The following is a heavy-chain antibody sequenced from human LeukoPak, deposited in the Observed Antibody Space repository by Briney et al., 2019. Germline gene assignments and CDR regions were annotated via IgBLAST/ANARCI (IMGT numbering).Heavy chain of an antibody. CDR1: GGSFSGYY. Sequence: SETLSLTCAVYGGSFSGYYWSWIRQPPGKGLERIGEINHSGSTNYNPSLKSRDTVSVDTSKNQFSLKLSSVTAADTAVYYCARGPGTGTTYWFDPWGQGTLVTVSS. J-gene: IGHJ5*02. V-gene: IGHV4-34*01. CDR2: INHSGST. CDR3: ARGPGTGTTYWFDP. D-gene: IGHD1-7*01.